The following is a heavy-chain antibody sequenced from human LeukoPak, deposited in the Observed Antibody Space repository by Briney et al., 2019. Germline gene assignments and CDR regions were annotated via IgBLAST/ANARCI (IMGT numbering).Heavy chain of an antibody. CDR3: TKLARAPRDFDY. CDR1: GFTFGDYV. Sequence: GGSLRLSCTASGFTFGDYVMSWVRQAPGKGLEWVGRSRDKGNSYTTAYAASVRGRFTISRDDSKNSLYLQMNSLKIEDTAVYYCTKLARAPRDFDYWGQGTLVTVSS. D-gene: IGHD3-10*01. V-gene: IGHV3-72*01. J-gene: IGHJ4*01. CDR2: SRDKGNSYTT.